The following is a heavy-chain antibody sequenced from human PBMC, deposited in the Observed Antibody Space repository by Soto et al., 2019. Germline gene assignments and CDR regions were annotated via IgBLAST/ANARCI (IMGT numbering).Heavy chain of an antibody. V-gene: IGHV3-48*02. Sequence: EVQLVESGGGWVQPGGSLRLSCAVSGFTFSSHSMNWVRQAPGKGLEWVSYISGASKTIYYADSLKGRFTISRDNAKNSLYLQMNSMRDEDTAVYYCERDGRQGYDMDVWGQGTTVTVSS. J-gene: IGHJ6*02. CDR3: ERDGRQGYDMDV. CDR1: GFTFSSHS. CDR2: ISGASKTI.